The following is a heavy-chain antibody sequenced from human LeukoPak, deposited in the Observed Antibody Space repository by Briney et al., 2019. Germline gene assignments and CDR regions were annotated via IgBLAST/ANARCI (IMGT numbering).Heavy chain of an antibody. D-gene: IGHD3-10*02. CDR2: ISSSGSTI. J-gene: IGHJ6*04. CDR3: AELGITMIGGV. CDR1: GFTFNNYN. Sequence: PGGSLRISCAASGFTFNNYNMNWVRQAPGKGLEWVSYISSSGSTIYYADSVKGRFTSSRDNAKNSLYLQMNSLRAEDTAVYYCAELGITMIGGVWGKGTTVTISS. V-gene: IGHV3-48*04.